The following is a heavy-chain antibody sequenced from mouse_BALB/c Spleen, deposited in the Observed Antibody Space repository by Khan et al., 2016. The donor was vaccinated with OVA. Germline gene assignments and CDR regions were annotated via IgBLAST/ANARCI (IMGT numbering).Heavy chain of an antibody. J-gene: IGHJ4*01. CDR3: ARHGYGKGDAMDH. V-gene: IGHV5-12*02. CDR1: GFTFRDFY. CDR2: ISNAGGNT. Sequence: EVELVESGGGLVQPGGSLKLSCATSGFTFRDFYMYWFRQTPEKRLEWVAYISNAGGNTYYPDTVKGRFTISRDNAKNILYLQMSRLKSEYTAMYYCARHGYGKGDAMDHWGQGTSVTVSS. D-gene: IGHD2-1*01.